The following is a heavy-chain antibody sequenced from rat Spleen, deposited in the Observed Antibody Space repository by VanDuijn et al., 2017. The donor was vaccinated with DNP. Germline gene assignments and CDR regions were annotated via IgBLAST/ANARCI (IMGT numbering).Heavy chain of an antibody. D-gene: IGHD1-2*01. J-gene: IGHJ3*01. CDR3: ARHERYIYVGWFAY. V-gene: IGHV5S13*01. CDR1: GFTFSDYG. CDR2: ISTGGGNT. Sequence: EVQLVESGGGLVQPGRSLKLSCAASGFTFSDYGMAWVRQAPTNGLEWVASISTGGGNTYYRDSVKGRFTISRDNAKNTQYLQMDSLRSEDTATYYCARHERYIYVGWFAYWGQGTLVTVSS.